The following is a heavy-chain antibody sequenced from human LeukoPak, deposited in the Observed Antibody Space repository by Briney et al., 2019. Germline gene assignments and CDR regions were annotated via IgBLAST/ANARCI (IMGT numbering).Heavy chain of an antibody. J-gene: IGHJ5*02. D-gene: IGHD6-13*01. CDR2: IYYSGST. CDR3: AREAAAGTSWFDP. V-gene: IGHV4-31*03. CDR1: GGSISSGGYY. Sequence: PSETLSLTCTVSGGSISSGGYYWSWIRQHPGKGLEWNGYIYYSGSTYYNPSLKSRVTISVDTSKNQFSLKLSSVTAADTAVYYCAREAAAGTSWFDPWGQGTLVTVSS.